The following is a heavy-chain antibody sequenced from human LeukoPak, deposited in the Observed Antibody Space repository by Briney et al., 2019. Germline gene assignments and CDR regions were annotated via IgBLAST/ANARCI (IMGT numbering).Heavy chain of an antibody. CDR2: MNTNTGNP. CDR1: GYTFTSYA. J-gene: IGHJ6*03. CDR3: ARDLLDYYYMDV. V-gene: IGHV7-4-1*02. Sequence: GESLKISCKGSGYTFTSYAMNWVRQAPGQGLEWMGWMNTNTGNPTYAQGFTGRFVFSLDTSVSTAYLQISSLKAEDTAVYYCARDLLDYYYMDVWGKGTTVTVSS.